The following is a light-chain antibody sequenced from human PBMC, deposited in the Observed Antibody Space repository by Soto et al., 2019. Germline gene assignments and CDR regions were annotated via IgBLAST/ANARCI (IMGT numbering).Light chain of an antibody. J-gene: IGKJ1*01. CDR3: QQRGNWPLT. CDR2: DAS. Sequence: EIVLTQSPATLSLSPGERATLSCRASQSVSSYFAWYQQTPGQAPSLLIYDASNMATGIPARFSGSGSGTDFTLTISSLEPEDFAVYYCQQRGNWPLTFGQGTKVEIK. CDR1: QSVSSY. V-gene: IGKV3-11*01.